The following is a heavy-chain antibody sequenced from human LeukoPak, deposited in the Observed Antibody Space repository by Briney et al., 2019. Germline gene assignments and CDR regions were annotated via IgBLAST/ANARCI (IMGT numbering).Heavy chain of an antibody. CDR3: ATYDILTGFDY. J-gene: IGHJ4*02. V-gene: IGHV1-69*13. Sequence: ASVKVSCKASGGTFSDHIIFWVRQAPGQGLEWMGGISPLLGASNHTQKFRDRVRITADESASTAYMELSNLRSADTVVYYCATYDILTGFDYWGQGTLVTVSS. D-gene: IGHD3-9*01. CDR1: GGTFSDHI. CDR2: ISPLLGAS.